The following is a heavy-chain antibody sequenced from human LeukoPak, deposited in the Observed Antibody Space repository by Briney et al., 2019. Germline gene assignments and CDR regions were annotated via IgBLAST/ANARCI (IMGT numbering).Heavy chain of an antibody. V-gene: IGHV3-23*01. Sequence: PGGSLRLSCAASGFTFSSYAMSWVRQAPGKGLEWVSAISGSGGSTYYADSVKGRFTISRDNSKNTQYLQMNSLSAEDTAVYYCAKEVVASSGWYAFQTGYYFDYWGQGTLVTVSS. J-gene: IGHJ4*02. CDR1: GFTFSSYA. CDR2: ISGSGGST. CDR3: AKEVVASSGWYAFQTGYYFDY. D-gene: IGHD6-19*01.